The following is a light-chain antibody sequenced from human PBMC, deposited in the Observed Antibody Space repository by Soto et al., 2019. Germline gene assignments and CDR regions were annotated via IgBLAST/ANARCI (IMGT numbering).Light chain of an antibody. Sequence: AIQMTQSPSSLSASVGDRVTITCRASQDIRNDLGWYQQKPGKAPKLLIYAASSLQSGVPSRFSGSGSATDFTLTISPLQTEDSATYDCLQDYNYPLAFGQGTNVEIK. CDR1: QDIRND. V-gene: IGKV1-6*01. J-gene: IGKJ1*01. CDR2: AAS. CDR3: LQDYNYPLA.